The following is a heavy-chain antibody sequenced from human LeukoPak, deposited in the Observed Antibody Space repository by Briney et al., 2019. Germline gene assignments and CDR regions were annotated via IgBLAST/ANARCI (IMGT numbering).Heavy chain of an antibody. CDR1: GGSISSSSYY. CDR3: ARSMVRGLIISLFNWFDP. CDR2: IYYSGST. V-gene: IGHV4-39*01. Sequence: SETLSLTCTVSGGSISSSSYYWGWIRQPPGKGLEWIGSIYYSGSTYYNPSLKSRVTLSVDTSKNQFSLKLSSVTAADPAVYYCARSMVRGLIISLFNWFDPWGQGTLVTVSS. J-gene: IGHJ5*02. D-gene: IGHD3-10*01.